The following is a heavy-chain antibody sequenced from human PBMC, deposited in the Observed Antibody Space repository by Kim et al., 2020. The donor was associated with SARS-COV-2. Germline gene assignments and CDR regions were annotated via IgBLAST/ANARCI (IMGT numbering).Heavy chain of an antibody. CDR3: ARQRGDDSSGYYPAPPYYYGMDV. CDR2: IYYSGST. D-gene: IGHD3-22*01. CDR1: GGSISSYY. V-gene: IGHV4-59*01. Sequence: SETLSLTCTVSGGSISSYYWSWIRQPPGKGLEWIGYIYYSGSTNYNPSLKSRVTISVDTSKNQFSLKLSSVTAADTAVYYCARQRGDDSSGYYPAPPYYYGMDVWGQGTTVTVSS. J-gene: IGHJ6*02.